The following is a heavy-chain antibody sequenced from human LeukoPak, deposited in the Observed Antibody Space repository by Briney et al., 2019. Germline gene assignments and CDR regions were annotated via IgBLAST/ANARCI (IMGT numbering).Heavy chain of an antibody. V-gene: IGHV3-33*06. CDR3: AKAKSMIRGALFDY. Sequence: PGGSLRLSCVAPGFTFSSAGMHWVRQAPGKGLDGVADIWYDGSNKYYAESVKGRFTISRDNSKNTLFLQMNSLGVEDTAVYYCAKAKSMIRGALFDYWGQGTLVTVSS. CDR2: IWYDGSNK. D-gene: IGHD3-10*01. CDR1: GFTFSSAG. J-gene: IGHJ4*02.